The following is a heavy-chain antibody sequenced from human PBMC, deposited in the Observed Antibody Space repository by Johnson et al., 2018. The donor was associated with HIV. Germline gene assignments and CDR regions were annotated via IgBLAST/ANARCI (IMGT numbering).Heavy chain of an antibody. CDR3: AREGTAAVMDAFDI. V-gene: IGHV3-48*03. Sequence: QLVESGGGVVQPGRSLRLSCAASGFTFSSYEMNWVRQAPGKGLEWVSYISSSGSTIYYADSVKGRFTISRDNSKNTLYLQMNSLRAEDTAVYFCAREGTAAVMDAFDIWGQGTMVTVSS. CDR1: GFTFSSYE. J-gene: IGHJ3*02. CDR2: ISSSGSTI. D-gene: IGHD6-13*01.